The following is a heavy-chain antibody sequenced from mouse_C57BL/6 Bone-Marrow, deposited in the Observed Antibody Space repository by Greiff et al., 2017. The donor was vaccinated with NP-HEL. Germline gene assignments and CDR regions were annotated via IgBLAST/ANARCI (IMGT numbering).Heavy chain of an antibody. CDR2: INPNNGGT. CDR1: GYTFTDYY. J-gene: IGHJ2*01. CDR3: AQGYYFDY. Sequence: VQLQQSGPELVKPGASVKISCKASGYTFTDYYMNWVKQSHGKSLEWIGDINPNNGGTSYNQKFKGKATLTVDKSSSTAYMELRSLTSEDSAVYYCAQGYYFDYWGQGTTLTVSS. V-gene: IGHV1-26*01.